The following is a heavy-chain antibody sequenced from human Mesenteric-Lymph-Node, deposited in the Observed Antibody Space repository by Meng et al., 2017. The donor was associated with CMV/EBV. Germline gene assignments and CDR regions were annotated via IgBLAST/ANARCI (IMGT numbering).Heavy chain of an antibody. J-gene: IGHJ4*02. CDR2: ISVYNDNT. D-gene: IGHD2-21*01. CDR3: AREGVGGGGDWYSFDY. Sequence: ASVKVSCKASGYMFASYGVSWVRQAPGEGLEWLGWISVYNDNTYYAPNLRDRITMTADTSTATAYMELRGLRSDDTAVYYCAREGVGGGGDWYSFDYWGQGTLVTVSS. CDR1: GYMFASYG. V-gene: IGHV1-18*04.